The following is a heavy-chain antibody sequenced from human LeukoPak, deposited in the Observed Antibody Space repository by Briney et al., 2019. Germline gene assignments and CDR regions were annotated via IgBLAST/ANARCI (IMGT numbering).Heavy chain of an antibody. J-gene: IGHJ4*02. D-gene: IGHD3-22*01. CDR2: INPNSGGT. V-gene: IGHV1-2*02. CDR1: GYTFTGYY. CDR3: ARDLTMIVVVTSTRYDY. Sequence: ASVKVSCKASGYTFTGYYMHWVRQAPGQGLEWMGWINPNSGGTNYAQKFQGRVTMTRDTSISTAYVELSRLRSDDTAVYYCARDLTMIVVVTSTRYDYWGQGTLVTVSS.